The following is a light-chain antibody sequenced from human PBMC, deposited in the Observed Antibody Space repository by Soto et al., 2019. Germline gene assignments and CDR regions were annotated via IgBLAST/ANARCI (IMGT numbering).Light chain of an antibody. CDR2: GAS. CDR3: QQYNNWPRT. CDR1: QSVPSR. J-gene: IGKJ1*01. V-gene: IGKV3-15*01. Sequence: EIVMTQSPATLSVSPGEDVALSCRASQSVPSRIACYQQKPGQAPRLLIYGASTRATGIPARFSGSGSGTEFTLTISSLQSEDFAVYYCQQYNNWPRTFGQGTKVDIK.